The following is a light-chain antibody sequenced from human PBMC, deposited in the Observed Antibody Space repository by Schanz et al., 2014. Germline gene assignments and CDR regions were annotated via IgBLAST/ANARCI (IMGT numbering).Light chain of an antibody. Sequence: QSALTQPRSVSGSPGQSVTISCTGTSSNVGAYNYVSWYQQHPGKVPKLMTYDVSKRPSGVPDRFSGSKSGNTASLTISGLQAEDEADYYCCSYAGSSTWVFGGGTKLTVL. CDR1: SSNVGAYNY. CDR3: CSYAGSSTWV. J-gene: IGLJ3*02. CDR2: DVS. V-gene: IGLV2-11*01.